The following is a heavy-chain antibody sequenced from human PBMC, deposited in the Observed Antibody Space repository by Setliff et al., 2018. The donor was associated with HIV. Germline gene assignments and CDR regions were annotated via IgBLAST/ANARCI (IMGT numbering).Heavy chain of an antibody. CDR1: AYSFTDYF. J-gene: IGHJ4*02. CDR3: ARASGESYGPTDYFDY. CDR2: ISPNNAGT. V-gene: IGHV1-2*02. Sequence: GASVKVSCKASAYSFTDYFIHWVRQAPGQGLEWMGWISPNNAGTRIPRTFRGRVTLTSDTSINTAYMELSGLRSDDTAMYFCARASGESYGPTDYFDYWGQGTLVTVSS. D-gene: IGHD5-18*01.